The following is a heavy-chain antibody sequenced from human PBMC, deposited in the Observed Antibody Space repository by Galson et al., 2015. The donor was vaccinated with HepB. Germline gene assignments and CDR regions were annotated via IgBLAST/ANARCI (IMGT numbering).Heavy chain of an antibody. Sequence: SLRLSCAASGFTFSSYNMNWVRQAPGKGLEWVSSITSRSSYMYYADSVKGRFTITRDNAKNSLYLQINSLRAEDTAVYYCARGPSSTYFYVGFAPWGQGTLVTVSS. CDR2: ITSRSSYM. CDR3: ARGPSSTYFYVGFAP. V-gene: IGHV3-21*01. J-gene: IGHJ5*02. D-gene: IGHD3-22*01. CDR1: GFTFSSYN.